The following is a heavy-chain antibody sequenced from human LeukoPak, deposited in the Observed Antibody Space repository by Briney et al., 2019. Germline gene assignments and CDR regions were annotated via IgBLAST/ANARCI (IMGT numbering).Heavy chain of an antibody. CDR2: IHYSGSS. CDR1: GVSINRYF. J-gene: IGHJ6*03. CDR3: ARVITSGYSYYYYYMDF. Sequence: PSETLSLTCSVSGVSINRYFWSWIRQPPGKGLEWIGYIHYSGSSNYNSSLKSRVTIAVDTSKNQFSLRLTSVTAVDTAVYYCARVITSGYSYYYYYMDFWGRGTTVTVSS. D-gene: IGHD3-22*01. V-gene: IGHV4-59*12.